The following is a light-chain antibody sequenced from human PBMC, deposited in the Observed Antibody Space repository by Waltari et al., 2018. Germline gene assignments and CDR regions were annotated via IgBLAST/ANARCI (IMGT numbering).Light chain of an antibody. CDR3: CSYAGTYFWV. Sequence: QSALTQPRSVSGSPGQSVTISCSGTSSDVGVYDFIPWYHHHPGKAPKPMIYDVTKRPSGVPDRFSGSKSGNTASLTISGLQAEDEADYYCCSYAGTYFWVFGGGTKLTVL. CDR2: DVT. V-gene: IGLV2-11*01. CDR1: SSDVGVYDF. J-gene: IGLJ3*02.